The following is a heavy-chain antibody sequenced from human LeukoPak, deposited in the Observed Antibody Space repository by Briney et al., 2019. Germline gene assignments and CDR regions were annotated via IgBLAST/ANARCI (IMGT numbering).Heavy chain of an antibody. D-gene: IGHD3-10*01. CDR1: GGSISSSRYY. J-gene: IGHJ4*02. CDR3: ARHDGFGELLYVEAPYFDY. V-gene: IGHV4-39*01. CDR2: IYYSGST. Sequence: SETLSLTCTVSGGSISSSRYYWGWIRQPPGRGLEWIGSIYYSGSTYYNPSLKSRVTISVDTSKNQFSLKLSSVTAADTAVYYCARHDGFGELLYVEAPYFDYWGQGTLVTVSS.